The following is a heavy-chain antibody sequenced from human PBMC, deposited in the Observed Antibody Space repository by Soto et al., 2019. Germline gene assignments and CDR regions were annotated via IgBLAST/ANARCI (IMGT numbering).Heavy chain of an antibody. CDR2: MNEDGSER. J-gene: IGHJ4*02. CDR3: ARDRAYSRFDY. CDR1: GFSFSSAW. Sequence: GSLRLSCAVSGFSFSSAWMTWIRQAPGKGLERVAIMNEDGSERYYVDSVKGRFTISRDNAKNALFLQMNSLRVEDTAVYFCARDRAYSRFDYWGQGSLVTVSS. D-gene: IGHD4-4*01. V-gene: IGHV3-7*03.